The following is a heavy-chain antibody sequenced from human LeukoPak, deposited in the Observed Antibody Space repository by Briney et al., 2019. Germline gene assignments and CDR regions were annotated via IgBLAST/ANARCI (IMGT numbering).Heavy chain of an antibody. CDR3: TTREYCSSTSCASAPFDY. Sequence: GGSLRLSCAASGFTFSNAWMSWVRRAPGKGLEWVGRIKSKTDGGTTDYAAPVKGRFTISRDDSKNTLYLQMNSLKTEDTAVYYCTTREYCSSTSCASAPFDYWGQGTLVTVSS. V-gene: IGHV3-15*01. J-gene: IGHJ4*02. CDR2: IKSKTDGGTT. CDR1: GFTFSNAW. D-gene: IGHD2-2*01.